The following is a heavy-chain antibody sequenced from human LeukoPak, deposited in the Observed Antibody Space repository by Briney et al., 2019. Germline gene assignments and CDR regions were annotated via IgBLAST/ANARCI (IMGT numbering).Heavy chain of an antibody. J-gene: IGHJ4*02. D-gene: IGHD6-19*01. Sequence: PGGSLRLSCAASGFTFSSYGMHWVRQAPGKGLEWVAFIRYDGSNKYYADSVKGRFTISRDNFKNTLYLQMTSLRAEDTAVYYCAKSLRFGYSSGWYFDYWGQGTLVTVSS. CDR1: GFTFSSYG. V-gene: IGHV3-30*02. CDR3: AKSLRFGYSSGWYFDY. CDR2: IRYDGSNK.